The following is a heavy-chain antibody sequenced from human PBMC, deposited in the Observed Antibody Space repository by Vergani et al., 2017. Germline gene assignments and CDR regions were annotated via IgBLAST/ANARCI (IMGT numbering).Heavy chain of an antibody. CDR1: GGSISSSSYY. J-gene: IGHJ3*02. CDR2: IYYSGST. D-gene: IGHD2-15*01. CDR3: ARDLTHQKAFDI. V-gene: IGHV4-39*07. Sequence: QLQLQESGPGLVKPSETLSLTCTVSGGSISSSSYYWGWIRQPPGKGLEWIGSIYYSGSTYCNPSLKSRVTISVDTSKNQFSLKLSSVTAADTAVYYCARDLTHQKAFDIWGQGTMVTVSS.